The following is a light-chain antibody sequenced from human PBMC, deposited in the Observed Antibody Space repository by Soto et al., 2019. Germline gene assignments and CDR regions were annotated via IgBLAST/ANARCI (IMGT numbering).Light chain of an antibody. CDR3: SSYTTSTSFY. Sequence: QSVLTQPASVSGSPGQSITISCTGSSSDIGTYKYVSWYQHHPGKAPKLIINDVSNRPSGVSNRFSGYKSGNTASLTISGLQAEDEADYYCSSYTTSTSFYFGSGTKVTVL. CDR1: SSDIGTYKY. J-gene: IGLJ1*01. V-gene: IGLV2-14*03. CDR2: DVS.